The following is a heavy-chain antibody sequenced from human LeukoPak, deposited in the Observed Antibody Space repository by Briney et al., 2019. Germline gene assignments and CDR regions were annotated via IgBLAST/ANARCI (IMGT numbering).Heavy chain of an antibody. CDR2: ISGSGGST. CDR3: AKGGYNYYFDY. J-gene: IGHJ4*02. V-gene: IGHV3-23*01. CDR1: GFTFSSYA. Sequence: GGSLRLSCATSGFTFSSYAMSWVRKAPGKGLEWVSAISGSGGSTYYADSVKGRFTISRDNSKNTLYLQMNSLRAEDTAVYYCAKGGYNYYFDYWGQGTLVTVSS. D-gene: IGHD5-24*01.